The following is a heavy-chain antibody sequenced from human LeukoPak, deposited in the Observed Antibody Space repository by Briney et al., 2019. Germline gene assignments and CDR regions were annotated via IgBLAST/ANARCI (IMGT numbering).Heavy chain of an antibody. J-gene: IGHJ4*02. V-gene: IGHV3-23*01. CDR3: AKKTWDSSAWYFFDY. CDR2: ISDSGGRI. D-gene: IGHD3-22*01. CDR1: GFSFSRFA. Sequence: GGSLGLSCAASGFSFSRFAMSWVRQAPGKGLEWVSAISDSGGRINYADSVKGRFTISRDNSKNTLYLRMNSLRAEGTAVYYCAKKTWDSSAWYFFDYWGQGTLVTVSS.